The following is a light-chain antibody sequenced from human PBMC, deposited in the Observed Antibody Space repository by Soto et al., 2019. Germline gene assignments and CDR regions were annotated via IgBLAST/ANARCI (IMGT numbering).Light chain of an antibody. CDR2: DAS. CDR3: QQYYLSCT. J-gene: IGKJ2*02. V-gene: IGKV1-5*01. CDR1: QSVTDW. Sequence: DIQLTQSPSTLSASVGDRVTITCRASQSVTDWLAWYQQKPGKAPKLLISDASSVQIGVPSRFSGSGSVTEFSPTISSLQPDDFATYYCQQYYLSCTFGQGTKVEIK.